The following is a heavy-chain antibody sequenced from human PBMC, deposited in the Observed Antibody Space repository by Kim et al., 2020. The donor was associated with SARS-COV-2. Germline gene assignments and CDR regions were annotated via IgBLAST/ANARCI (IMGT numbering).Heavy chain of an antibody. CDR3: ARAHYDSSGYSNFDY. V-gene: IGHV3-11*01. Sequence: GGSLRLSCAASGFTFSDYYMSWIRQAPGKGLEWVSYISSSGSTIYYADSVKGRFTISRDNAKNSLYLQMNSLRAEDTAVYYCARAHYDSSGYSNFDYWGQGTLVTVSS. J-gene: IGHJ4*02. CDR1: GFTFSDYY. D-gene: IGHD3-22*01. CDR2: ISSSGSTI.